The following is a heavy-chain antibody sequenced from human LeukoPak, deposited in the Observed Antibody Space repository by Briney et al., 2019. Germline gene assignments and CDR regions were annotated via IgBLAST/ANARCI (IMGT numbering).Heavy chain of an antibody. Sequence: SETLSLTCTVSGGSISSVGYYWSWIRQHPGKGLEWIGYIYYSGSTYYNPSLKSRVTISVDTSKNQFSLKLSSVTAADTAVYYCARVSDSSGYPDYWGQGTLVTVSS. V-gene: IGHV4-31*03. J-gene: IGHJ4*02. CDR2: IYYSGST. D-gene: IGHD3-22*01. CDR3: ARVSDSSGYPDY. CDR1: GGSISSVGYY.